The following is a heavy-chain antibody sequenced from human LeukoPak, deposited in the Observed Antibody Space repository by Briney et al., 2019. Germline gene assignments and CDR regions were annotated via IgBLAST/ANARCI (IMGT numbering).Heavy chain of an antibody. CDR2: INPNSGGT. Sequence: ASVKVSCKASGYTFTGYYMHWVRQAPGQGLEWMGWINPNSGGTNYAQKFQGRVTMTRDTSISTAYMELSRLRPDDTAVYYCATAEFVGATAPYWGQGTLVTVSS. CDR3: ATAEFVGATAPY. V-gene: IGHV1-2*02. D-gene: IGHD1-26*01. J-gene: IGHJ4*02. CDR1: GYTFTGYY.